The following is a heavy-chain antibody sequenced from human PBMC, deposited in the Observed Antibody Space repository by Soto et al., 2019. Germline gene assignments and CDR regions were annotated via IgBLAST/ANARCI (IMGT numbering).Heavy chain of an antibody. V-gene: IGHV3-30-3*01. J-gene: IGHJ4*02. CDR3: AREKVEVPGIYDY. CDR1: GFSFSSHA. D-gene: IGHD6-19*01. Sequence: QVQLVESGGGVVQPGRSLRLACAASGFSFSSHAMHWVRQAPDKGLEWVAVISYDGSNKYYGDSVKGRFTISRDNSKNKLYLQMNSLRAGDTAVYYCAREKVEVPGIYDYWGQGALVTVSS. CDR2: ISYDGSNK.